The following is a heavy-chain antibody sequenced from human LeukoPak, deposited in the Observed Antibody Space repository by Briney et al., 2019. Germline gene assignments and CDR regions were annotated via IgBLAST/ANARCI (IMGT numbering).Heavy chain of an antibody. D-gene: IGHD3-10*01. CDR2: ISSSSTT. V-gene: IGHV3-69-1*01. J-gene: IGHJ6*03. Sequence: GGSLGLSCTASGITFSDYSRNWVRQAPGKGLEWVSYISSSSTTYYADSVRGRFTISRDNAKNSLYLQMSSLRAEDSAVYYCASFTVVGSYYYYMGVWGNGTTVTVSS. CDR3: ASFTVVGSYYYYMGV. CDR1: GITFSDYS.